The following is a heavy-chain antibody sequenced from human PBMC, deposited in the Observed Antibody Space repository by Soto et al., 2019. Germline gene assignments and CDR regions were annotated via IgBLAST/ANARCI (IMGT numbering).Heavy chain of an antibody. CDR3: EKLPETSGYAYYFDY. J-gene: IGHJ4*02. Sequence: PGGSLRLSCAASGFTFSSYAMSWVRRAPGKGLEWVSEISGGGGSTYYADSVKGRFTISRDNSKNTLYLQMNSLRAEDTAVYSCEKLPETSGYAYYFDYWGQGTLVTVSS. D-gene: IGHD3-22*01. CDR1: GFTFSSYA. V-gene: IGHV3-23*01. CDR2: ISGGGGST.